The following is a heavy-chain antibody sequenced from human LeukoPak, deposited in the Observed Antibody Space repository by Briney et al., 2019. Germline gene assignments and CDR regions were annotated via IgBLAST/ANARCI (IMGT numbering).Heavy chain of an antibody. J-gene: IGHJ4*02. D-gene: IGHD6-13*01. V-gene: IGHV3-23*01. CDR3: AKAGGYDNYFDY. Sequence: GGSLSLSCAASGFTVSIYGMSCVRLAPGEWLGWVSAVRSSGGSTYYADSVKGRFTISRDNSKNTLYLQMNSLRAEDTAVYYCAKAGGYDNYFDYWGQGTLVTVSS. CDR2: VRSSGGST. CDR1: GFTVSIYG.